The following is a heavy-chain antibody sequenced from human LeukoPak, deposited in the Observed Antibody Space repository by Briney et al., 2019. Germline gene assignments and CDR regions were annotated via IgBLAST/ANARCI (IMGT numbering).Heavy chain of an antibody. V-gene: IGHV3-53*01. J-gene: IGHJ4*02. CDR3: ARGVEPLAANTLAY. D-gene: IGHD3-16*01. CDR1: GFTVITND. CDR2: LYSDGNT. Sequence: GGSLRLSCAASGFTVITNDMTWVRQAPGKGLEWVSVLYSDGNTKYSDSVQGRFTIPRDNSKNTLYLEMNSLSPDDTAVYYCARGVEPLAANTLAYWGQGTLVTVSS.